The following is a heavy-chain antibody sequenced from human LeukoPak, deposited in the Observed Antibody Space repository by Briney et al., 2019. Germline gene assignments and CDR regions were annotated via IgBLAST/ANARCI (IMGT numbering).Heavy chain of an antibody. CDR1: GGSISRGSYY. J-gene: IGHJ4*02. Sequence: PSETLSLTCSVSGGSISRGSYYWAWIRQPPGKGLEWIASIYYNGRTYYNSSLKSRVTISRDTSKNQFSLRLSSVTAADTAVYYCARGAYFDCWGQGTLFTVSS. CDR3: ARGAYFDC. CDR2: IYYNGRT. V-gene: IGHV4-39*07. D-gene: IGHD3-16*01.